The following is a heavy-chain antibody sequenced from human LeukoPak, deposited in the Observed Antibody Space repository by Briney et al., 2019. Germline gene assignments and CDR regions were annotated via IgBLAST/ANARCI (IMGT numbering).Heavy chain of an antibody. D-gene: IGHD6-13*01. V-gene: IGHV3-53*01. J-gene: IGHJ4*02. CDR1: GFTVSSNY. CDR3: ARVGSLEAAGTVDY. Sequence: AGGSLRLSCAASGFTVSSNYMSWVRQAPGKGLEWVSVIYSGGSTYYADSVKGRFTISRDNAKDSLYLQMNSLRAEDAAVYYCARVGSLEAAGTVDYWGQGTLVSVSS. CDR2: IYSGGST.